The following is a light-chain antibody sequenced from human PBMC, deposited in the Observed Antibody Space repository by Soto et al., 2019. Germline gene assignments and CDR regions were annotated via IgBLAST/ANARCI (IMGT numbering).Light chain of an antibody. CDR2: GAS. Sequence: EIVMTQSPATLSVSPGERATLSCRASQSVSSNLAWYQQKPGQAPRLLNYGASTRATGIPARVSGSGSGTEFTLTISSLQSEDFAVYYCQQYNNWPSYMYTFGQGTKLEIK. CDR3: QQYNNWPSYMYT. V-gene: IGKV3-15*01. J-gene: IGKJ2*01. CDR1: QSVSSN.